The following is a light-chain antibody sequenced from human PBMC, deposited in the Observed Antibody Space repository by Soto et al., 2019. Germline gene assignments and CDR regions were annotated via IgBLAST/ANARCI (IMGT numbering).Light chain of an antibody. V-gene: IGKV1-39*01. J-gene: IGKJ2*01. CDR3: QQSYNSLYT. Sequence: DIQMTQSPSSLSASVGDRVTITCRASQTIGNFLNWYRQRPGKAPNLLIYAASTLQSGVPSRFSGSGSGTDFTLTISSLQPDDAATYDCQQSYNSLYTFGQGTKLEIK. CDR1: QTIGNF. CDR2: AAS.